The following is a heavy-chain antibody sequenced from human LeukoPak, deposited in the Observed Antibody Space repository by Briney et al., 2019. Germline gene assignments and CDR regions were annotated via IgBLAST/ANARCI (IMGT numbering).Heavy chain of an antibody. V-gene: IGHV4-59*01. Sequence: SETLSLTCAVYGGSISSYYWSWIRQPPGKGLEWIGYIYYSGSTNYNPSLKSRVTISVDTSKNQFSLKLSSVTAADTAVYYCAGYYSNYYYGMDVWGQGTTVTVSS. D-gene: IGHD4-4*01. CDR3: AGYYSNYYYGMDV. CDR1: GGSISSYY. J-gene: IGHJ6*02. CDR2: IYYSGST.